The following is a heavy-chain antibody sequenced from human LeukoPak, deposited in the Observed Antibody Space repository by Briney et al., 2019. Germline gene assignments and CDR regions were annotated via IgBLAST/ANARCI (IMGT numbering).Heavy chain of an antibody. J-gene: IGHJ4*02. CDR3: ARDRSYDFWSGYSTPDY. CDR2: IKQDGSEK. V-gene: IGHV3-7*01. D-gene: IGHD3-3*01. Sequence: GGSLRLSCAASGFTFSSYWMSWVRQAPGKGLEWVANIKQDGSEKYYADSVKGRFTISRDNSKNTLDLQMNSLRAEDTAVYYCARDRSYDFWSGYSTPDYWGQGTLVTVSS. CDR1: GFTFSSYW.